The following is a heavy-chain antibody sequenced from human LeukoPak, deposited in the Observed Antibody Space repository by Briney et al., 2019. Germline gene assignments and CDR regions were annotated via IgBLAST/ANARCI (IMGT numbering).Heavy chain of an antibody. CDR1: GFTFSSYA. D-gene: IGHD3-10*01. V-gene: IGHV3-23*01. J-gene: IGHJ5*02. Sequence: PGGSLRLSRAASGFTFSSYAMSWVRQAAGKGLEWVSSISGSGGSTYYADSVKGRFTISRDSSKNMLYLQMNTLRAEDTAIYYCAKDGIDSGDPNGFDPWGQGTLVTVSS. CDR3: AKDGIDSGDPNGFDP. CDR2: ISGSGGST.